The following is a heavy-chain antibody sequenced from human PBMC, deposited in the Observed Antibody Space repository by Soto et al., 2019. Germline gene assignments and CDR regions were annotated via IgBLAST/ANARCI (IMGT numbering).Heavy chain of an antibody. CDR3: AKGYCSGPSCYRGYGMDV. CDR1: GSTFSSYV. J-gene: IGHJ6*02. Sequence: GGSLRLSCAASGSTFSSYVMCWVRQAPGKGLEWVALISDDETEKYYADSVKGRFTISRDNSENTLYLQMDSLRAEDTAVYYCAKGYCSGPSCYRGYGMDVWGQGTTVTVSS. V-gene: IGHV3-30-3*01. D-gene: IGHD2-2*01. CDR2: ISDDETEK.